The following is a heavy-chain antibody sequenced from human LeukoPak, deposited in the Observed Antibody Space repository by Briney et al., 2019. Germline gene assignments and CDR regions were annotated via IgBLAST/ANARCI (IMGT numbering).Heavy chain of an antibody. Sequence: SETLSLTCTVSGGSISSSSYYGGWIRQPPGKGLEWIGTLYYSGSTSYNSSLKSRITISADTSKNQFSLKLSSVTAADTAVYYCARTNVASSAWIDYWGQGTLVTVSS. V-gene: IGHV4-39*01. CDR2: LYYSGST. D-gene: IGHD6-19*01. J-gene: IGHJ4*02. CDR1: GGSISSSSYY. CDR3: ARTNVASSAWIDY.